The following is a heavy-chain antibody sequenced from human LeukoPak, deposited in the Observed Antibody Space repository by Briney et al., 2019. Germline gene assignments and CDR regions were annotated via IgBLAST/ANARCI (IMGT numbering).Heavy chain of an antibody. CDR2: IRNKANSYTT. D-gene: IGHD5-12*01. V-gene: IGHV3-72*01. Sequence: GGSLRLSCAASGFTFSDHYMDWVRQAPGKGLEWVGRIRNKANSYTTEYAASVKGRFTVSRDNSKNSLYLQMNSLKTEDTAVYYCVKEGIYLKSSLEEWGQGTLVTVSS. CDR3: VKEGIYLKSSLEE. J-gene: IGHJ4*02. CDR1: GFTFSDHY.